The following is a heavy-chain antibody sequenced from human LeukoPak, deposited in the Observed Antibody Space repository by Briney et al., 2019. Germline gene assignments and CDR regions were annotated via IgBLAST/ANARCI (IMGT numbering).Heavy chain of an antibody. D-gene: IGHD4/OR15-4a*01. CDR1: GVSISSSSYY. J-gene: IGHJ4*02. Sequence: SETLSLTCTVSGVSISSSSYYWGWIRQPPGKGLEWIGSIYSSGSTYYNPSLKSRVTISVDTSKNQFTLKLSSVTAADTAVYYCAKEGTYTYGASDFDSWGQGTLVTVSS. CDR3: AKEGTYTYGASDFDS. V-gene: IGHV4-39*06. CDR2: IYSSGST.